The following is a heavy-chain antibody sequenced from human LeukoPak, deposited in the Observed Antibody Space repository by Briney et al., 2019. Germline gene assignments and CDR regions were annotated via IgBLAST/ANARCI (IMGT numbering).Heavy chain of an antibody. J-gene: IGHJ5*02. Sequence: GGSLRLSCAASGFTFELYWMHWVRQVPGKRPVWVSRINDDGSDTIYADSVRGRFTISRDDAKNTVYLQMNNLRAEDTAVYYCVRGGPSTWSWGQGTLVTVSS. CDR2: INDDGSDT. D-gene: IGHD2-15*01. V-gene: IGHV3-74*01. CDR3: VRGGPSTWS. CDR1: GFTFELYW.